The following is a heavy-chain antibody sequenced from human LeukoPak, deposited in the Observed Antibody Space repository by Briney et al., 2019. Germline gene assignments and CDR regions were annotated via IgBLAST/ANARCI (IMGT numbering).Heavy chain of an antibody. D-gene: IGHD1-26*01. CDR2: ISFDGSNQ. J-gene: IGHJ4*02. V-gene: IGHV3-30*18. CDR3: AKPPEVGATVGYFDY. CDR1: GFTFSGYG. Sequence: GGSLRLSCAASGFTFSGYGMHWVRQAPGKGLESVALISFDGSNQYYADSVKGRFTISRDNSKNTLYLQMSSLRAEDTAVYYCAKPPEVGATVGYFDYWGQGTLVTVSS.